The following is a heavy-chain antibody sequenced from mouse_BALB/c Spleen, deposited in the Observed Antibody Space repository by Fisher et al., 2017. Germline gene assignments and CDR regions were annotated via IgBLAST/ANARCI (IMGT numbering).Heavy chain of an antibody. Sequence: RFTISRDNPKNTLFLQMTSLRSEDTAMYYCARLRRGGAMDYWGQGTSVTVSS. CDR3: ARLRRGGAMDY. V-gene: IGHV5-17*02. J-gene: IGHJ4*01. D-gene: IGHD2-12*01.